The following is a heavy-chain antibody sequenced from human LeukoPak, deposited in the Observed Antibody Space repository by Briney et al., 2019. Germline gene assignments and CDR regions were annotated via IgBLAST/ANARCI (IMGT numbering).Heavy chain of an antibody. CDR1: GGSISSYY. J-gene: IGHJ6*02. Sequence: PSETLSLTCTVSGGSISSYYWSWIRQPPGKGLEWIGYIYYSGSTNYNPSLKSRVTISVDTSKNQFSLKLSSVTAADTAVYYCARRTIYYYYGMDVWGQGTTVTVSS. CDR3: ARRTIYYYYGMDV. CDR2: IYYSGST. D-gene: IGHD2-2*01. V-gene: IGHV4-59*01.